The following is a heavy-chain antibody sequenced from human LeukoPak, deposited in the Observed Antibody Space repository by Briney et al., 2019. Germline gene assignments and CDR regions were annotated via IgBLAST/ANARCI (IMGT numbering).Heavy chain of an antibody. CDR2: IKADGSGT. CDR3: ATWAFYHNLDV. J-gene: IGHJ6*02. D-gene: IGHD2/OR15-2a*01. Sequence: GALRLSCAASGFTIGPYAMYWVRQGPGRGLEWVSVIKADGSGTFYADSVRGRFTTSRDNSKNSLYLQMNSLTSENTALYYCATWAFYHNLDVWGQGTTVIVSS. V-gene: IGHV3-43*02. CDR1: GFTIGPYA.